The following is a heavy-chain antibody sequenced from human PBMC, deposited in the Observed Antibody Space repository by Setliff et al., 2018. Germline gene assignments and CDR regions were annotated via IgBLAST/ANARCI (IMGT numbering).Heavy chain of an antibody. J-gene: IGHJ6*02. CDR3: ARVDDGGYPDFYYYYGMDV. Sequence: SETLSLTCTVSGYSISSGYIWGWIRQPPGKGLEWVGNIGHTGSINYNPSLKSRLTISRDTSKNQFSLKLSSVTAADTAVYYCARVDDGGYPDFYYYYGMDVWGQGTTVTVSS. V-gene: IGHV4-38-2*02. CDR1: GYSISSGYI. D-gene: IGHD5-18*01. CDR2: IGHTGSI.